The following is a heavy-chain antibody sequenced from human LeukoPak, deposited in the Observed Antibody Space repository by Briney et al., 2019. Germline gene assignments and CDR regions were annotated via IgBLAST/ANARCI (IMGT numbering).Heavy chain of an antibody. CDR1: GGSISSGGYY. CDR2: IYHSGST. D-gene: IGHD1-26*01. J-gene: IGHJ3*02. V-gene: IGHV4-30-2*01. CDR3: ASTGMYSGSYFWAFDI. Sequence: SQTLSLTCTVSGGSISSGGYYWSWIRQPRGKGLEWIGYIYHSGSTYYNPSLKSRVTISVDRSKNQFSLKLSSVTAADTAVYYCASTGMYSGSYFWAFDIWGQGTMVTVSS.